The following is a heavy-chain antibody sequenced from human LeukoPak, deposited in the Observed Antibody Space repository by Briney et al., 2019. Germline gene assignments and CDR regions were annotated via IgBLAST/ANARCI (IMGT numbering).Heavy chain of an antibody. D-gene: IGHD4-17*01. CDR1: GGSFSGHY. Sequence: PSETLSLTCAVYGGSFSGHYWSWIRQPPGKGLEWIGEINHSGSTNYNPSLKSRVTISVDTSKNQFSLKLSSVTAADTAVYYCAKDRVYDYGDYRHDYWGQGTLVTVSS. V-gene: IGHV4-34*01. CDR2: INHSGST. CDR3: AKDRVYDYGDYRHDY. J-gene: IGHJ4*02.